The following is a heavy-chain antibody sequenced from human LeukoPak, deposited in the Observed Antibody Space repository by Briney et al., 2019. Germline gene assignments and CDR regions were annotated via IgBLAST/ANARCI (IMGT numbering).Heavy chain of an antibody. CDR1: GFTFSDYY. CDR3: ARESYSSGWYFAFDI. J-gene: IGHJ3*02. D-gene: IGHD6-19*01. CDR2: ISSSGSTI. V-gene: IGHV3-11*01. Sequence: PGGSLRLSCAASGFTFSDYYMSWIRQPPGKGLEWVSYISSSGSTIYYADSVKGRFTISRDNAKNSLYLQMNSLRAEDTAVYYCARESYSSGWYFAFDIWGQGTMVTVSS.